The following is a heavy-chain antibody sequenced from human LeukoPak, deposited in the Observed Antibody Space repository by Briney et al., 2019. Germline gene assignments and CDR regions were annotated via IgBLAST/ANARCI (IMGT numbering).Heavy chain of an antibody. D-gene: IGHD5-18*01. Sequence: GGSLRLSCAASGFTFSSYSMNWVRQAPGKGLEWISYISSTSSMIFYADSVKGRFTISRDNSKNTLDLQMNNLRAEDTALYYCAKSTGIGYSYGYDFEYWGQGTLVTVSS. CDR1: GFTFSSYS. V-gene: IGHV3-48*01. CDR3: AKSTGIGYSYGYDFEY. J-gene: IGHJ4*02. CDR2: ISSTSSMI.